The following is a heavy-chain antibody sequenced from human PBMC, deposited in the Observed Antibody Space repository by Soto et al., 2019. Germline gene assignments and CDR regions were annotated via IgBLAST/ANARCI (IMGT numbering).Heavy chain of an antibody. CDR3: ARGRKSSINPYACDN. Sequence: QVQLVQSGPEVKKPGASVKVSCKASGYTFTGFYINWVRQAPGQGPEWMGWINPYNGAPHYSRQFQARVPMTTDTSITTAFVELGSLQSADTAVYFCARGRKSSINPYACDNWGQGTLVTSSS. V-gene: IGHV1-2*02. CDR1: GYTFTGFY. J-gene: IGHJ4*02. D-gene: IGHD2-2*01. CDR2: INPYNGAP.